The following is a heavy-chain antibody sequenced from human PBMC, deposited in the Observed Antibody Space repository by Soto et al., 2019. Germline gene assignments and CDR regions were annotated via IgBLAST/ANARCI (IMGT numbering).Heavy chain of an antibody. V-gene: IGHV1-3*01. Sequence: QVQLVQSGAEVKKPGASVKVSCKASGYTFTSYAMHWVRQAPGQRLEWMGWINAGNGNTKYSQKFQGRVTSTRDTPAGTADMELTSLRSEDTAVYYCARVPGYSIGDLWGRGTLVTVSS. CDR2: INAGNGNT. CDR3: ARVPGYSIGDL. CDR1: GYTFTSYA. D-gene: IGHD2-21*01. J-gene: IGHJ2*01.